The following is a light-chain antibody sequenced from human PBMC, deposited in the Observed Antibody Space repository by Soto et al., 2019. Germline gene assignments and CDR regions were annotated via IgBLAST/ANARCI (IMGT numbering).Light chain of an antibody. CDR1: HNISNY. CDR3: QQVVSFPHT. CDR2: GVS. V-gene: IGKV1-39*01. J-gene: IGKJ1*01. Sequence: DIPMTQSPGSLSASVGDGATLTCRASHNISNYLNWYQQKPGQVPEVLIYGVSSLHGGVPYRFTGSGYGTDFTLTISSLQPEDSAGYYCQQVVSFPHTFGEGTKV.